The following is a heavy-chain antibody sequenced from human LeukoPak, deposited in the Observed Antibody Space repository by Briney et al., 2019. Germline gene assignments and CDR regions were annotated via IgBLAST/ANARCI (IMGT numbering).Heavy chain of an antibody. D-gene: IGHD1-26*01. CDR1: GGSLSGYY. CDR2: INHSGST. V-gene: IGHV4-34*01. J-gene: IGHJ4*02. CDR3: ARQERGSHYYFDY. Sequence: SETLSHTCAVHGGSLSGYYWSWIRQPPRKGLEWIGEINHSGSTNYNPSLKSRVTISVDTSKNQLSLKVSSVTAADTAVYYCARQERGSHYYFDYWGQGTLVTVSS.